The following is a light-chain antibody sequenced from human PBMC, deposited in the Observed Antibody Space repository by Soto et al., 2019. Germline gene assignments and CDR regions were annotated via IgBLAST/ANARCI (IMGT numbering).Light chain of an antibody. CDR2: GAS. CDR1: QSVSSSY. CDR3: QQYGSSPLFT. V-gene: IGKV3-20*01. Sequence: EIVLTQSRGTLSLSPGERATLSCRASQSVSSSYLAWYQQKPGQAPRLLIYGASSRATGIPDRFSGSGSGTIITLTISRMEPDEYSVYYCQQYGSSPLFTFGRGTKVDIK. J-gene: IGKJ3*01.